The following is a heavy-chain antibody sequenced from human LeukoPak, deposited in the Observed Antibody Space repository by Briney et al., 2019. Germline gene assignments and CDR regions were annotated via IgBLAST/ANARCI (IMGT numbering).Heavy chain of an antibody. V-gene: IGHV3-43*02. CDR1: GFTFDDYA. J-gene: IGHJ4*02. CDR3: AKSPGSSGWNYFDY. D-gene: IGHD6-19*01. Sequence: AGGSLRLSCAASGFTFDDYAMHWVRQAPGKGLEWVSLISGDGGSTYYADSVKGRFTVSRDNSKNTLYLQMNSLRAEDTAIYYCAKSPGSSGWNYFDYWAREPWSPSPQ. CDR2: ISGDGGST.